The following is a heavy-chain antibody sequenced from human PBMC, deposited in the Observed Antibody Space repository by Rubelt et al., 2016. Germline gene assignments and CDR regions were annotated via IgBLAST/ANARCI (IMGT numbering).Heavy chain of an antibody. Sequence: PGGSLRLSCAASGFTFSSDSISWVRQAPGKGLEWVAAISGSGGSTHYADSVKGRFTISRDNSKNTLYLQMNSLRVDETAVYYCAKGRGGGWNWGDYWGQGTLVTVSS. J-gene: IGHJ4*02. CDR1: GFTFSSDS. D-gene: IGHD7-27*01. CDR2: ISGSGGST. CDR3: AKGRGGGWNWGDY. V-gene: IGHV3-23*01.